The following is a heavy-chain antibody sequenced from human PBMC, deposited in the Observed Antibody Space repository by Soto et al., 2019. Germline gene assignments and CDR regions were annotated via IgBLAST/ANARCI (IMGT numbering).Heavy chain of an antibody. V-gene: IGHV4-59*12. CDR3: ARGKPYDSSGYYPV. J-gene: IGHJ4*02. Sequence: SETLSLTCTVSGGSISSYYWSWIRQPPGKGLEWIGYIYYSGSTNYNPSLKSRVTISVDTSKNQFSLKLSSVTAADTAVYYCARGKPYDSSGYYPVWGQGILVTVSS. CDR2: IYYSGST. CDR1: GGSISSYY. D-gene: IGHD3-22*01.